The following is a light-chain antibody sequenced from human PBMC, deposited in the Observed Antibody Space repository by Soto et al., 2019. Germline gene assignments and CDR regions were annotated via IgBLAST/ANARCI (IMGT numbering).Light chain of an antibody. CDR2: AAY. Sequence: DIQMTQSPSTLSASVGDRVTINCRASQSIRSWLAWYQQKPGKAPKLLIFAAYNLQSGVPSRFSGSGSGTDFTLTISSLQPEDFATYYCQQSYSTPPYTFGQGTKLDMK. CDR1: QSIRSW. J-gene: IGKJ2*01. V-gene: IGKV1-39*01. CDR3: QQSYSTPPYT.